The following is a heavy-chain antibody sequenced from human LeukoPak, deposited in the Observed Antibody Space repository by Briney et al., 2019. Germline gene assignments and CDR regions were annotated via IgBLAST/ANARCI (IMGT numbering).Heavy chain of an antibody. CDR3: AQQVGYCSSGSCYFTY. D-gene: IGHD2-15*01. J-gene: IGHJ1*01. V-gene: IGHV3-23*01. Sequence: GGSLRLSCAASGFSFNTYAMSWVRQAPGKRLEWVSAISNTGGSTYYADSVKGRFTISRDKSKNTLSLQMNSLRAEDTAVYYCAQQVGYCSSGSCYFTYWGQGTLVTVSS. CDR2: ISNTGGST. CDR1: GFSFNTYA.